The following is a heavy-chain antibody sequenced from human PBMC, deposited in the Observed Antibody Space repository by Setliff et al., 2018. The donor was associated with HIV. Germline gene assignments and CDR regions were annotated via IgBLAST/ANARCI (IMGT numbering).Heavy chain of an antibody. J-gene: IGHJ5*02. V-gene: IGHV1-69*13. Sequence: SVKVSCKASGYSFTDYYIHWVRQAPGQGLEWMGGIIPILGTANYAQKFQGRVTITADASTSTAYMELSSLSSEDTAVYYCARDQPTVYYTSWYDSGEYNWFDPWGQGTLVTVSS. CDR1: GYSFTDYY. CDR2: IIPILGTA. D-gene: IGHD6-13*01. CDR3: ARDQPTVYYTSWYDSGEYNWFDP.